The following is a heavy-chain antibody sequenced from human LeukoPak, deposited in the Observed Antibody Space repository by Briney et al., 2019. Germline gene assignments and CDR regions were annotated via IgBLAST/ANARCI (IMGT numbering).Heavy chain of an antibody. CDR1: GGSFTDYY. J-gene: IGHJ6*02. V-gene: IGHV4-34*01. Sequence: SETLSLACAVYGGSFTDYYWSWIRHLPGKGLEWIGEIHHRAGANYNPSLWGRVTISADTSKNQFSLHLTSVTAADTATFYCARGPVRDDGLTGISYYFGLDVWGHGTTVTVFS. D-gene: IGHD2-21*02. CDR2: IHHRAGA. CDR3: ARGPVRDDGLTGISYYFGLDV.